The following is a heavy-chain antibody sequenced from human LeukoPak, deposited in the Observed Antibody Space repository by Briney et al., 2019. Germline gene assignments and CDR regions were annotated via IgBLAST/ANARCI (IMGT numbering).Heavy chain of an antibody. D-gene: IGHD5-18*01. CDR2: IYHSGST. CDR3: ARGIEDTAMVEH. Sequence: SETLSLTCTVSGGSISSGGYSWSWIRQPPGKGLEWIGYIYHSGSTYYNPSLKSRVTISVDRSKNQFSLKLSSVTAADTAVYYCARGIEDTAMVEHWGQGTLVTVSS. CDR1: GGSISSGGYS. V-gene: IGHV4-30-2*01. J-gene: IGHJ5*02.